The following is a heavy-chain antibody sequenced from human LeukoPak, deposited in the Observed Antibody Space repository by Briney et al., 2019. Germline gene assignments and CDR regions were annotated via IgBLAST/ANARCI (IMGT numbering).Heavy chain of an antibody. V-gene: IGHV4-61*02. Sequence: PSETLSLTCTVPGGSISSGSYYWSWIRQPAGKGLEWIGRIYTSGSTNYNPSLKSRVTISVDTSKNQFSLKLSSVTAADTAVYYCAATDIVVVVTASDYWGQGTLVTVSS. CDR2: IYTSGST. J-gene: IGHJ4*02. CDR3: AATDIVVVVTASDY. CDR1: GGSISSGSYY. D-gene: IGHD2-15*01.